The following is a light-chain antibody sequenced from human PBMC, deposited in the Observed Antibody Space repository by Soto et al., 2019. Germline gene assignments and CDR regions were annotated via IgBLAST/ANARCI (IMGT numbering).Light chain of an antibody. V-gene: IGKV3D-15*01. J-gene: IGKJ1*01. CDR1: QSVSSSY. Sequence: IVMTQSPATLSVSPGERATLSCRASQSVSSSYLAWYQQKPGQAPRLLIYGASSGATGIPDRFSGSGSGTEFTLTISSLQSEDFAVYYCQQNNNCPQTFGQGTKVDIK. CDR3: QQNNNCPQT. CDR2: GAS.